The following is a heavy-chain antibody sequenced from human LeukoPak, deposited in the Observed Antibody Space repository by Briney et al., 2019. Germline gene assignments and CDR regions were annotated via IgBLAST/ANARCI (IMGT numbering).Heavy chain of an antibody. CDR3: VRGLFHYYGSGSYKGHYDY. V-gene: IGHV4-34*01. Sequence: SETLSLTCAVYGGSFSGYYWSWIRQPPGKGLEWIGEINHSGSTNYNPSLKSRVTISVDTSKNQFSLKLSSVTAADTAVYYCVRGLFHYYGSGSYKGHYDYWGQGTLVTVSS. CDR2: INHSGST. D-gene: IGHD3-10*01. J-gene: IGHJ4*02. CDR1: GGSFSGYY.